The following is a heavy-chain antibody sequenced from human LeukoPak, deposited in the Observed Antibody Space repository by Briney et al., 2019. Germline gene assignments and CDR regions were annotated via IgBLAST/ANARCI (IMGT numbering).Heavy chain of an antibody. CDR1: GYTFTGHY. V-gene: IGHV1-2*02. J-gene: IGHJ4*02. CDR2: ISPNSGGT. CDR3: VRKSAARRTSEFDY. Sequence: ASVKVSCKASGYTFTGHYMNWVRQAPGQGLEWMGWISPNSGGTNYAQKFQGRVTMTSDTSINTGYMELSSLKSDDTAVYYCVRKSAARRTSEFDYWGQGSLVTVSS. D-gene: IGHD6-6*01.